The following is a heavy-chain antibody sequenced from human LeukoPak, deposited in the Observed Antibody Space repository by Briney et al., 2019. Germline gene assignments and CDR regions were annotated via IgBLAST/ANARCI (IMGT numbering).Heavy chain of an antibody. CDR2: IKPDGSVK. CDR1: GFTFSSYW. V-gene: IGHV3-7*05. J-gene: IGHJ4*02. D-gene: IGHD1/OR15-1a*01. Sequence: GGSLRLSCSGFTFSSYWMSWVRQAPGRGLQWVANIKPDGSVKSYADSVKGRFTISGDNSKNSLYLQMNSLRAEDMAVYYCARNRGPGGGYFDYWGQGTLVTVSS. CDR3: ARNRGPGGGYFDY.